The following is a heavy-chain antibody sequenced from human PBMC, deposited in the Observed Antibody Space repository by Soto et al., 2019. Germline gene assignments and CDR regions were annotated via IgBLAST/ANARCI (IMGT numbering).Heavy chain of an antibody. CDR1: GGSISSSNW. D-gene: IGHD1-26*01. CDR2: IYHSGST. V-gene: IGHV4-4*02. J-gene: IGHJ6*02. Sequence: QVQLQESGPGLVKPSGTLSLTCAVSGGSISSSNWWSWVRQPPGKGLEWIGEIYHSGSTNYNPSLMSRVTISVDKSKPPFSLKLSSVTAADAAVDYCARVSGSYYYGMDVWGQGTTVTVSS. CDR3: ARVSGSYYYGMDV.